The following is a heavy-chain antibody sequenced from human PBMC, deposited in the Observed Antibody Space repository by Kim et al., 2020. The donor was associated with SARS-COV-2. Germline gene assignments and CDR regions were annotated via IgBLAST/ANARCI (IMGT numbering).Heavy chain of an antibody. CDR1: GFTFSSYA. J-gene: IGHJ4*02. V-gene: IGHV3-23*01. CDR2: ISGSGGST. CDR3: AKGFYSSGWVWAHEYYFDY. D-gene: IGHD6-19*01. Sequence: GGSLRLSCAASGFTFSSYAMSWVRQAPGKGLEWVSAISGSGGSTYYADSVKGRFTISRDNSKNTLYLQMNSLRAEDTAVYYCAKGFYSSGWVWAHEYYFDYWGQGTLVTVSS.